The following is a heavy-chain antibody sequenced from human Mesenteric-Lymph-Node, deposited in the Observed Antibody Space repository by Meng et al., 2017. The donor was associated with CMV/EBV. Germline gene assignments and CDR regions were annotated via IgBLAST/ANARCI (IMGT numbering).Heavy chain of an antibody. Sequence: QVQLHQWGAGLLKPSGTLSVTCAVYGGSFSGYYWNWICQSPEKGLEWIGEINHSGSTTYNPSFTSRIIISVDTSTNQISLNMSSVTAADTAVYYCARGSSYDILTGYFDYWGQGALVTVSS. J-gene: IGHJ4*02. V-gene: IGHV4-34*01. D-gene: IGHD3-9*01. CDR2: INHSGST. CDR1: GGSFSGYY. CDR3: ARGSSYDILTGYFDY.